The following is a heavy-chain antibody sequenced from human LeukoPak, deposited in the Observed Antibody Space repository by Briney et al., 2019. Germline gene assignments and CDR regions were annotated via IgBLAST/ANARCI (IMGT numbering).Heavy chain of an antibody. D-gene: IGHD1-26*01. Sequence: PSETLSLTCTVSGGSISSYYWSWIRQPPGKGLEWIGYIYYSGSTNYNPSLKSRVTISVDTSKNQFSLKLSSVTAEDTAVYYCATVYSEDAFDIWGQGTMVTVSS. CDR3: ATVYSEDAFDI. J-gene: IGHJ3*02. V-gene: IGHV4-59*01. CDR1: GGSISSYY. CDR2: IYYSGST.